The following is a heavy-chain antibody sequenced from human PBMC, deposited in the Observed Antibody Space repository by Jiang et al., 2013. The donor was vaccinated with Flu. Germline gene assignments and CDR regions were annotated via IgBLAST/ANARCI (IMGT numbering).Heavy chain of an antibody. CDR3: TRAPHGWGSDK. J-gene: IGHJ4*02. V-gene: IGHV6-1*01. CDR1: GDSVSNNKFT. Sequence: SQTLSLTCVISGDSVSNNKFTWNWIRQSPSRGLEWLGRTYYRSGWYRDYAVSMRSRIIINPDTSKNQFSLQLNSVTPEDTALYYCTRAPHGWGSDKWGQGTLVTVS. CDR2: TYYRSGWYR. D-gene: IGHD2-21*01.